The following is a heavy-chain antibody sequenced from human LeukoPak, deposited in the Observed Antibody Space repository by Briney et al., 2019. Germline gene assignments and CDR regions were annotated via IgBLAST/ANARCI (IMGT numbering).Heavy chain of an antibody. D-gene: IGHD2-2*01. J-gene: IGHJ6*03. Sequence: SETLSLTCTVSGGSISSYYWSWIRQPAGKGLEWIGRIYTSGSTNYNPSLKSRVTMSVDTSKNQFSLKLSSVTAADTAVYYCAREPAIVVVPAAIGQHPYCYYMDVWGKGTTVTVSS. CDR2: IYTSGST. V-gene: IGHV4-4*07. CDR1: GGSISSYY. CDR3: AREPAIVVVPAAIGQHPYCYYMDV.